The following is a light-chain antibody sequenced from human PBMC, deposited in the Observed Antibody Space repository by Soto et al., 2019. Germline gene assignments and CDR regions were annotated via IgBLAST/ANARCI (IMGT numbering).Light chain of an antibody. CDR3: QQYNSWPLA. V-gene: IGKV2-24*01. CDR2: KVS. J-gene: IGKJ4*01. Sequence: DIVMTQTPLSSPVTLGQPASISFRSSQILVHSDGNTYLSWLQQRPGQPPRLLIYKVSNRFSGVPDRFSGSGSGTEFTLTISSLQSEDFAVYYCQQYNSWPLAFGGGTK. CDR1: QILVHSDGNTY.